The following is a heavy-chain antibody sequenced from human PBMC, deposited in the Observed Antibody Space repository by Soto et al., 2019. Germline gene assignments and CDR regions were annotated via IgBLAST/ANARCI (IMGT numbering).Heavy chain of an antibody. CDR1: GFTFSSYG. J-gene: IGHJ4*02. CDR2: ISYDGSNK. Sequence: GGSLRLSCAASGFTFSSYGMHWVRQAPGKGLEWVAVISYDGSNKYYADSVKGRFTISRDNSKNTLYLQMNSLRAEDTAVYYCAKEGIIWGSYLDYWGQGTLVTVSS. V-gene: IGHV3-30*18. D-gene: IGHD3-16*01. CDR3: AKEGIIWGSYLDY.